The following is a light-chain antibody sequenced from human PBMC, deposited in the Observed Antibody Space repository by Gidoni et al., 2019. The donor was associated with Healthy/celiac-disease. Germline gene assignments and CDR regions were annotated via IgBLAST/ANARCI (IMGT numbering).Light chain of an antibody. V-gene: IGKV1-5*03. CDR2: KAS. CDR3: QQYNSYSCS. Sequence: DSQMTQSPSTLSASVGDRGTITCLASQSISSWLAWYQQKPGKAPKLLIYKASSLESGVPSRFSGSGSGTEFTLTISSLQPDDFATYYCQQYNSYSCSFGQGTKLEIK. J-gene: IGKJ2*04. CDR1: QSISSW.